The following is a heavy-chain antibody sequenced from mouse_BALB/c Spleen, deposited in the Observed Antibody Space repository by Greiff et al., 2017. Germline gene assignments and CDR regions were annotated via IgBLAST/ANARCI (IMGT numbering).Heavy chain of an antibody. D-gene: IGHD1-1*01. CDR1: GFTFSSYA. Sequence: EVQGVESGGGLVKPGGSLKLSCAASGFTFSSYAMSWVRQTPEKRLEWVASISSGGSTYYPGSVKGRFTISRDNARNILYLQMSSLRSEDTAMYYCARGPYYYGSSYPFAYWGQGTLVTVSA. CDR3: ARGPYYYGSSYPFAY. CDR2: ISSGGST. J-gene: IGHJ3*01. V-gene: IGHV5-6-5*01.